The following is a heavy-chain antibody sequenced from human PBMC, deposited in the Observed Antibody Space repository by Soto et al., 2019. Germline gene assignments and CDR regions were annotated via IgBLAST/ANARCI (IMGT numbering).Heavy chain of an antibody. D-gene: IGHD3-10*01. V-gene: IGHV3-48*01. CDR2: ISPAGSSI. CDR1: GFSFSIYS. J-gene: IGHJ3*02. CDR3: AKDRGGSGAFDI. Sequence: EGQLVEFGGGLVQPGGSLRLSCEASGFSFSIYSYNWVRQDPGKGLEWLSYISPAGSSIYYADSVKGRFTISRESARESVYLEMNSLRAEGTAVYYCAKDRGGSGAFDIWGQGTMVTVSS.